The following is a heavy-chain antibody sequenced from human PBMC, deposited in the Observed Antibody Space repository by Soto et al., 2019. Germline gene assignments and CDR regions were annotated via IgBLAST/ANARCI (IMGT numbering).Heavy chain of an antibody. CDR1: GFALTNNG. CDR3: AKDRGLAESGTWSHYYYGMDV. Sequence: PWGSLRLSCVASGFALTNNGVHFFGHSPCQGREWVAVISSDGSSYYYGDSVRGRFTISRDTSKNTLFLEMNSLTTADTAVYYCAKDRGLAESGTWSHYYYGMDVWGQGTSVTVSS. D-gene: IGHD1-26*01. V-gene: IGHV3-30*18. CDR2: ISSDGSSY. J-gene: IGHJ6*02.